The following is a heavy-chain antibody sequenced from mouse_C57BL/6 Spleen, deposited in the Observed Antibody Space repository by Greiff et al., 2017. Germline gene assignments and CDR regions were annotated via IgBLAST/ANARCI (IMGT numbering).Heavy chain of an antibody. Sequence: VKLQESGAELVRPGASVKISCKASGYAFSSYWMNWVKQRPGKGLEWIGQIYTGDGDTNYNGKFKGKATLTADKSSSTAYMQLSSLTSEDSSVYFCARCFYYYGSAYAMDYWGQGTSVTVSS. CDR1: GYAFSSYW. D-gene: IGHD1-1*01. V-gene: IGHV1-80*01. CDR2: IYTGDGDT. CDR3: ARCFYYYGSAYAMDY. J-gene: IGHJ4*01.